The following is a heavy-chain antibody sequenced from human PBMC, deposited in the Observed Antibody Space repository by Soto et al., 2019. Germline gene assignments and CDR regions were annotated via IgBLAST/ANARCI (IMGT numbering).Heavy chain of an antibody. CDR1: GGSFSGYY. CDR2: INHSGSA. D-gene: IGHD4-17*01. J-gene: IGHJ4*02. Sequence: QVQLQQWGAGLLKPSETLSLTCAVYGGSFSGYYWSWIRQPPGKGLEWIGEINHSGSANYNPSLESRLTISVDTSKNQFSLAVRSVTAADPAVYYCARAKGYGANSLRDYWGQGNLVTVSS. V-gene: IGHV4-34*01. CDR3: ARAKGYGANSLRDY.